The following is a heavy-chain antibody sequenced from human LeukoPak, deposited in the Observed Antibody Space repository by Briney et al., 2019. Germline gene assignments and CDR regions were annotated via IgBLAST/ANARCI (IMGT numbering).Heavy chain of an antibody. D-gene: IGHD4-17*01. CDR2: ISWDGGST. Sequence: PGGSLRLSCAASGFTFDDYAMHWVRQAPGKGLEWVSLISWDGGSTYYADSVKGRFTISRDNSKNSLYLQMNSLRAEDTAVYYCAREDYGDYVFDRNYMDVWGKGTTVTVSS. CDR3: AREDYGDYVFDRNYMDV. CDR1: GFTFDDYA. V-gene: IGHV3-43D*03. J-gene: IGHJ6*03.